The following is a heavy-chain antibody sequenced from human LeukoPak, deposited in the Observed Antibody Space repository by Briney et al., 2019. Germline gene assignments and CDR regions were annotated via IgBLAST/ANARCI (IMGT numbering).Heavy chain of an antibody. CDR2: IYYSGST. V-gene: IGHV4-59*01. Sequence: SETLSLTCTVSGGSISSYYWSWIRQPPGKGLEWIGYIYYSGSTNYNPSLKSRVTISVDTSKNQFSLKLSSVTAADTAVYYCARAGRIVVDNWFDPWGQGTLVTVS. J-gene: IGHJ5*02. CDR3: ARAGRIVVDNWFDP. CDR1: GGSISSYY. D-gene: IGHD3-22*01.